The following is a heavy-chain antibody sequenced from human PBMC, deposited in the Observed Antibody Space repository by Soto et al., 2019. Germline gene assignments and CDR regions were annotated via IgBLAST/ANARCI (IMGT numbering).Heavy chain of an antibody. V-gene: IGHV3-49*03. J-gene: IGHJ6*02. Sequence: GGSLRLSCTASGFTFGDYAMSWFRQAPGKGLEWVGFIRSKAYGGTTEYAASVKGRFTISRDDSKSIAYLQMNSLKTEDTAVYYCTRDQVPEYSSSITYYYYYGMDVWGQGTTVTV. D-gene: IGHD6-6*01. CDR1: GFTFGDYA. CDR3: TRDQVPEYSSSITYYYYYGMDV. CDR2: IRSKAYGGTT.